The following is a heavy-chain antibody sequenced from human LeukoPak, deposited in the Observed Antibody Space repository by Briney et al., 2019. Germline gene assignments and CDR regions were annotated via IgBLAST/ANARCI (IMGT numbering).Heavy chain of an antibody. D-gene: IGHD2-15*01. CDR2: IYYSGST. CDR1: GGSISSYY. Sequence: SETLSLTCTVSGGSISSYYWSWIRQPPGRGLEWIGYIYYSGSTNYNPSLKSRVTISVDTSKNQFSLKLSSVTAADTAVYYCARGSSTPEGFDYWGQGTLVTVSS. J-gene: IGHJ4*02. V-gene: IGHV4-59*01. CDR3: ARGSSTPEGFDY.